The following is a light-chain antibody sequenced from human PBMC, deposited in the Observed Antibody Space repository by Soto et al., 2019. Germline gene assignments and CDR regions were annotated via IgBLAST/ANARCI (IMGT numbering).Light chain of an antibody. CDR2: GAF. CDR3: QPYNNWPLT. Sequence: EIVVTQSPATLPLCAGERATLACRASPSVTNYLAWYQQKPGQAPRLVIYGAFNRATGIPARFSGSGSGTEFTLPFSSLQSEDFAVYYCQPYNNWPLTFGGGTKVDI. CDR1: PSVTNY. V-gene: IGKV3D-15*01. J-gene: IGKJ4*01.